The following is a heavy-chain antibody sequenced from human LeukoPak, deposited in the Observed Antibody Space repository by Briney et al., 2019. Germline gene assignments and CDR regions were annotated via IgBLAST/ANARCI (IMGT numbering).Heavy chain of an antibody. J-gene: IGHJ4*02. CDR1: GGSISSHC. V-gene: IGHV4-59*11. CDR3: ARAGGFWSGYSFDY. D-gene: IGHD3-3*01. CDR2: IYYSGST. Sequence: SETLSLTCTVSGGSISSHCWSWIRQPPGKGLEWIGYIYYSGSTNYNPSLKSRVTISVDTSKNQFSLKLSSVTAADTAVYYCARAGGFWSGYSFDYWGQGTLVIVSS.